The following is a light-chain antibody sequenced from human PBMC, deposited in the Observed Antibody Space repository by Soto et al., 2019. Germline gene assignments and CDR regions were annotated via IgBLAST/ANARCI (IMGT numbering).Light chain of an antibody. V-gene: IGKV3-15*01. CDR3: QQYNNWLWT. J-gene: IGKJ1*01. Sequence: EIVMTQSPATLSVSPGERATLSCRASQSVSSNLAWYPQKPGQAPRLLIYGASTRATGIPARFSGSGSGTEFTLTISSLQSEDFAVYYCQQYNNWLWTFGQGTKVEIK. CDR1: QSVSSN. CDR2: GAS.